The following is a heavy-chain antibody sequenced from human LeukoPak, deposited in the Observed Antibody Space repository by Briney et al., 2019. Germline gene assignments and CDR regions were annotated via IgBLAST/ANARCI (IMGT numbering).Heavy chain of an antibody. J-gene: IGHJ3*02. D-gene: IGHD1-1*01. CDR3: AREDDTGAFDI. CDR1: GFSISSSS. V-gene: IGHV3-21*04. CDR2: ISSSSTYI. Sequence: GGSLRLSCAASGFSISSSSMNWVRQAPGKGLEWVSSISSSSTYIYYADSMKGRFTISRDNAKNSLYLQMNSLRAEDTAVYYCAREDDTGAFDIWGQGTMVTVSS.